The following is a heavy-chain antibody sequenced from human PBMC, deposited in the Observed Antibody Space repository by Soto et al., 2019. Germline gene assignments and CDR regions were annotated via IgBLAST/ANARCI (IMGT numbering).Heavy chain of an antibody. J-gene: IGHJ4*02. CDR2: IYYTGST. CDR1: GGSISSGGYS. D-gene: IGHD7-27*01. CDR3: ARITRSPNSGYFDY. Sequence: PSETLSLTCAVSGGSISSGGYSWSWIQQPPGKGLEWIGYIYYTGSTKYNPSLKSRVTVSLDTSKNQFSLILNSLTAADTAVYYCARITRSPNSGYFDYWGQGALVTVSS. V-gene: IGHV4-61*08.